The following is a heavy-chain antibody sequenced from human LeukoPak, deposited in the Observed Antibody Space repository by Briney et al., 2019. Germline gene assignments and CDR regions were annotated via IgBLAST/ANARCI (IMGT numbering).Heavy chain of an antibody. Sequence: SQTLSLTCAISGDCVSSNSATWNWIRQSPSRGLGWLGRTFYRSKWYYDYAVSVKSRMTINPDTSKNQFYLHLNSVTPEDTAVYYCARGRLGPKKDAVDYWGQGTLVTVSS. V-gene: IGHV6-1*01. D-gene: IGHD2-15*01. CDR2: TFYRSKWYY. CDR3: ARGRLGPKKDAVDY. CDR1: GDCVSSNSAT. J-gene: IGHJ4*02.